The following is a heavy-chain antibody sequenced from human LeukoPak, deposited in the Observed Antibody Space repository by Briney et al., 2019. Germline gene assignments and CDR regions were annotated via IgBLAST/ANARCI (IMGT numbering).Heavy chain of an antibody. J-gene: IGHJ4*02. CDR1: GGSVSGSTYY. CDR2: VYYTGST. D-gene: IGHD3-9*01. V-gene: IGHV4-39*02. CDR3: ARGTLTGRPGGPYYDILTYFDY. Sequence: SETLSLTCTVSGGSVSGSTYYWGWIRQPPGKGLEWIGSVYYTGSTYYKSSLKDRITISVDTSRKHFSLKLSSVTAADTAVYYCARGTLTGRPGGPYYDILTYFDYWGQGTLVTVSS.